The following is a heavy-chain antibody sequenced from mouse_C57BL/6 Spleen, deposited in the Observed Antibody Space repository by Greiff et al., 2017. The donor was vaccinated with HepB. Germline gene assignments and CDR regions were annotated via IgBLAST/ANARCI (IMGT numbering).Heavy chain of an antibody. J-gene: IGHJ2*01. D-gene: IGHD4-1*01. V-gene: IGHV1-59*01. CDR1: GYTFTSYW. CDR2: IDPSDSYT. Sequence: QVQLQQPGAELVRPGTSVKLSCKASGYTFTSYWMHWVKQRPGQGLEWIGVIDPSDSYTNYNQKFKGKATLTVDTSSSTAYMQLSSLTSEDSAVYYCARLGGLGPPFDYWGQGTT. CDR3: ARLGGLGPPFDY.